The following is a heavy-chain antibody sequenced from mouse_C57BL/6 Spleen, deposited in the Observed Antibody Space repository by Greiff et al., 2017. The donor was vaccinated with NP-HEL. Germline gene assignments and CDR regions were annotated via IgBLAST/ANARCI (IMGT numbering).Heavy chain of an antibody. CDR2: IRSKSNNYAT. CDR1: GFSFNTYA. Sequence: EVKLVESGGGLVQPKGSLKLSCAASGFSFNTYAMNWVRQAPGKGLEWVARIRSKSNNYATYYADSVKDRFTISRDDSESMLYLQRNNLKTEETDMYYCVRIGETNYYDYDDAMDYWGQGTTVTVSS. CDR3: VRIGETNYYDYDDAMDY. J-gene: IGHJ4*01. D-gene: IGHD2-4*01. V-gene: IGHV10-1*01.